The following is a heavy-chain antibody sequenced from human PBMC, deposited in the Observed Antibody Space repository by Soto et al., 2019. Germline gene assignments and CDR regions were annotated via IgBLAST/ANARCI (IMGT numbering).Heavy chain of an antibody. V-gene: IGHV3-48*01. CDR1: GFSFSSYN. CDR2: ISSSSSTM. D-gene: IGHD2-15*01. J-gene: IGHJ4*02. Sequence: EAQLVESGGGLVQPGGSLRLSCAGSGFSFSSYNMNWVRQAPGKGLEWVSYISSSSSTMYYADSVKGRFSISRDSAQNSLCLQMNSLTAEDTAVYYCARSCNGGSCYYFDSWGQGTLVIVSS. CDR3: ARSCNGGSCYYFDS.